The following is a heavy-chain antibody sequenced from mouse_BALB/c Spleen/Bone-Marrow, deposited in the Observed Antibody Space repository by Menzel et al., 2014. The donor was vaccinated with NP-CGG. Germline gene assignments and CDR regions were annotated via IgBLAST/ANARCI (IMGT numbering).Heavy chain of an antibody. J-gene: IGHJ4*01. V-gene: IGHV1S137*01. D-gene: IGHD2-4*01. CDR3: ARVITTGYYGMDY. CDR1: GYTFTDYT. Sequence: QVQLKQSGAELVRPGVSVKISCKGSGYTFTDYTMHWVKQSHAKSLEWIGVISTYYGDASYNQKFKGKATMTVDKSSSTAYMELARLTSEDSAIYYCARVITTGYYGMDYWGQGTSVTGSS. CDR2: ISTYYGDA.